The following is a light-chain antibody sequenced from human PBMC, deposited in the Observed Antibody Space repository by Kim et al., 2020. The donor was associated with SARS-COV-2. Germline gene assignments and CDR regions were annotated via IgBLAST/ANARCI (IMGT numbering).Light chain of an antibody. CDR3: QQYSSYSYT. CDR1: QSINSW. J-gene: IGKJ2*01. V-gene: IGKV1-5*01. Sequence: DIQMTQSPSTLSASVGDRVTITCRASQSINSWLAWYQQKPGKAPKLLIYGASSLESGVPSRFSGSGSGTEFTLTISSLQPDDFATYYCQQYSSYSYTFGQGTKLEI. CDR2: GAS.